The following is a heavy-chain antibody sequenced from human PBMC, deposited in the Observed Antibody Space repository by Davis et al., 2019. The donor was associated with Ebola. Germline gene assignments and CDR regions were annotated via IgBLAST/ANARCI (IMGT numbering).Heavy chain of an antibody. CDR1: GNTISTYT. J-gene: IGHJ4*02. CDR3: ARELAAPDGS. Sequence: SVKVSCKASGNTISTYTIDWVRQAPGQGLEWMGGIIPLFGTTNYAQKFQGRVTITADKSTSTAYMELSSLRAEDTAVYYCARELAAPDGSWGQGTLVTVSS. D-gene: IGHD6-13*01. CDR2: IIPLFGTT. V-gene: IGHV1-69*06.